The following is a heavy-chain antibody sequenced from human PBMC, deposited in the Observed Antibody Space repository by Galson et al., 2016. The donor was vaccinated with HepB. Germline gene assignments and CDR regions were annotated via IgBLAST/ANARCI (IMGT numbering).Heavy chain of an antibody. CDR2: LFSSGAS. Sequence: SLRLSCAASGFTVSGTYMSWARQAPGKGLQWVSSLFSSGASFYTESLRGRFTVSRDTSTNTLYLQMISLRADDSAVYYCEAYSDPFDVWGQGTVVTV. CDR3: EAYSDPFDV. J-gene: IGHJ3*01. CDR1: GFTVSGTY. D-gene: IGHD3-16*01. V-gene: IGHV3-53*01.